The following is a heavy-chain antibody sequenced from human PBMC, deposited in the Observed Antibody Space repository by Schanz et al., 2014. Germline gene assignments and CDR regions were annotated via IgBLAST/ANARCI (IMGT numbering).Heavy chain of an antibody. Sequence: QVQLQESGPGLVKPSETLSLTCTVSGVSIGGYYWSWIRQPPGKGLEWIGYIFFSGSTTYNPSFNSRVTIAVDMPKNHFALTRSSVPAADTAVYYCARLGVGDKAYYYYGTDVWGQGTTVLVSS. CDR1: GVSIGGYY. J-gene: IGHJ6*02. V-gene: IGHV4-59*08. D-gene: IGHD1-26*01. CDR3: ARLGVGDKAYYYYGTDV. CDR2: IFFSGST.